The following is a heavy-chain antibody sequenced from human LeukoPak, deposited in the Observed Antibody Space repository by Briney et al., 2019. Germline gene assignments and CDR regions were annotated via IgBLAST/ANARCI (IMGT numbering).Heavy chain of an antibody. CDR2: IKQDGSEK. CDR3: ARGPRYSSGWQDY. D-gene: IGHD6-19*01. J-gene: IGHJ4*02. V-gene: IGHV3-7*01. CDR1: GFTFSSYS. Sequence: GGSLRLSCAASGFTFSSYSMNWVRQAPGKGLEWVANIKQDGSEKYYVDSVKGRFTISRDNAKNSLYLQMNSLRAEDTAVYYCARGPRYSSGWQDYWGQGTLVTVSS.